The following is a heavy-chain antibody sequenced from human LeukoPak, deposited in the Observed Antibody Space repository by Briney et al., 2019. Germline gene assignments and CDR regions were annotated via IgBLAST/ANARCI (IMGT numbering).Heavy chain of an antibody. D-gene: IGHD3-22*01. CDR3: ARQSSYGYDSSGPTDY. CDR1: GYSFTSYW. J-gene: IGHJ4*02. Sequence: GESLKISCKGSGYSFTSYWSGWVRQMPGKGLGWMGIIYPGDSDTRYSPSFQGQVTISADKSISTAYLQWSSLKASDTAMYYCARQSSYGYDSSGPTDYWGQGTLVTVSS. CDR2: IYPGDSDT. V-gene: IGHV5-51*01.